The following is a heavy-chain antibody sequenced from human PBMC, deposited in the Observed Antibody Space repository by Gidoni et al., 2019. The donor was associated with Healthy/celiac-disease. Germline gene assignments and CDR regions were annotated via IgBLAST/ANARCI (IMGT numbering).Heavy chain of an antibody. V-gene: IGHV4-34*01. D-gene: IGHD6-13*01. CDR3: ARIAAAGTWYYGMDV. CDR2: INHSGST. Sequence: QVQLQQWGAGLLKPSETLSLTCAVYGGSFSGYYWSWIRQPPGKGLEWIGEINHSGSTNYNPSLKSRVTISVDTSKNQFSLKRSSVTAADTAVYYCARIAAAGTWYYGMDVWGQGTTVTVS. J-gene: IGHJ6*02. CDR1: GGSFSGYY.